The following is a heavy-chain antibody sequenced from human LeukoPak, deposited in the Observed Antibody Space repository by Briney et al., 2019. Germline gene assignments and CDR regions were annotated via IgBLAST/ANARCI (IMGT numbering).Heavy chain of an antibody. Sequence: SETLSLTCAVSGGSISSYYWSWIRQPAGKGLEWIGRIYTSGSTNYNPSLKSRVTMSVDTSKNQFSLKLSSVTAADTAVYYCARDITTRTRIVGATGAFDIWGQGTMVTVSS. J-gene: IGHJ3*02. CDR1: GGSISSYY. CDR3: ARDITTRTRIVGATGAFDI. D-gene: IGHD1-26*01. CDR2: IYTSGST. V-gene: IGHV4-4*07.